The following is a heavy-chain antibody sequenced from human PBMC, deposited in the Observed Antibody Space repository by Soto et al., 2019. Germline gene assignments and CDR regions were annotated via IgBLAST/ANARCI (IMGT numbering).Heavy chain of an antibody. CDR1: GYAVSNYG. D-gene: IGHD3-22*01. J-gene: IGHJ4*02. CDR2: IIPIFGTA. V-gene: IGHV1-69*06. Sequence: ASVKVSCKASGYAVSNYGISWVRQAPGQGLEWMGGIIPIFGTANYAQKFQGRVTITADKSTSTAYMELSSLRSEDTAVYYCARAFNYYDSSGYHPYYFDYWGQGTLVTVSS. CDR3: ARAFNYYDSSGYHPYYFDY.